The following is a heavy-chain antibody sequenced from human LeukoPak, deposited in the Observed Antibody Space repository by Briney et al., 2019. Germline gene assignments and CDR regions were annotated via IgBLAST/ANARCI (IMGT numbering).Heavy chain of an antibody. CDR3: ARWQYQLLNLPSPHRTGAFDP. CDR2: IYTIGST. CDR1: GGSISSYY. V-gene: IGHV4-4*09. J-gene: IGHJ5*02. Sequence: PSETLSLTCTVSGGSISSYYWSWIRQPPGKGLKCIGYIYTIGSTNYNPSLKGRVTISVDTSKNQFSLKLSSVTAADTAVYYCARWQYQLLNLPSPHRTGAFDPWGQGTLVTVSS. D-gene: IGHD2-2*01.